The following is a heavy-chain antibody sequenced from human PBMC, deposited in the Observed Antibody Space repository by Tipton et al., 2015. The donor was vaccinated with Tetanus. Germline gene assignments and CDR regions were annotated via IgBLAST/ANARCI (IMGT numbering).Heavy chain of an antibody. CDR1: GGFSSGDYY. CDR2: INYSGST. V-gene: IGHV4-30-4*08. CDR3: ARHLTYTYTSRYFDY. Sequence: TLSLTCTVSGGFSSGDYYWSWIRQHPGKGLEWIAYINYSGSTYYSPSLKSRVTMSVDTSRNQFSLNLTSVTAADTAVYYCARHLTYTYTSRYFDYWGLGTLVTVSS. J-gene: IGHJ4*02. D-gene: IGHD5-18*01.